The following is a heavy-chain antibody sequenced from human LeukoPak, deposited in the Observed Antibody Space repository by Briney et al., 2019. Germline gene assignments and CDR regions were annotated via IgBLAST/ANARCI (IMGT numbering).Heavy chain of an antibody. D-gene: IGHD6-19*01. CDR2: INYSGST. J-gene: IGHJ4*02. V-gene: IGHV4-59*07. Sequence: PSDTLSLTCTVSGGSISSYYWTWIRQPPGKGLEWIGSINYSGSTYYNPSLKSRVTISVDTSKNQFSLKLSSVTAADTAVYYCARVRGSGWYEFDYWGQGTLVTVSS. CDR3: ARVRGSGWYEFDY. CDR1: GGSISSYY.